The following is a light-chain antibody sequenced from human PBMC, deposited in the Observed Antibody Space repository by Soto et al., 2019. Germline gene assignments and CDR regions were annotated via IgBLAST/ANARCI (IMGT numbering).Light chain of an antibody. J-gene: IGKJ1*01. CDR3: QQRRNWPPRIT. CDR1: QSVSSY. Sequence: EIVLTQSPATLSLSPGERATLSCRASQSVSSYLAWYQQKPGQAPRLLIYDASNRATGIPARFSGSGSGTDFTLTISSLEPEDFAVYYCQQRRNWPPRITFGQGTKVDIK. V-gene: IGKV3-11*01. CDR2: DAS.